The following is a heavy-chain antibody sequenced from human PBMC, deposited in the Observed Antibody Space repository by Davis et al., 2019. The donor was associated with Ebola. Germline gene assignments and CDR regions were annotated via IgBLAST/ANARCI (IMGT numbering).Heavy chain of an antibody. V-gene: IGHV3-30*18. J-gene: IGHJ4*02. CDR1: GFIFSNYG. Sequence: GGSLRLSCAASGFIFSNYGMHWVRQAPGKGLEWVAVISYDGSNKYYADSVKGRFTISRDNSKNTLYLQMNSLRAEDTAVYYCAKDYFDYWGQGTLVTVSS. CDR2: ISYDGSNK. CDR3: AKDYFDY.